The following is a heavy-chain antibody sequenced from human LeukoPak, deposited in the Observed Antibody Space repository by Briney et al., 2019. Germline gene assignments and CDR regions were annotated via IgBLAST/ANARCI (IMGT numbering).Heavy chain of an antibody. CDR2: IRSKAYRGTT. Sequence: GGSLRLSCTTSGFNFGDHAMTRVRQAPGKGLEWVGFIRSKAYRGTTEYAASVKGRFTISRDDSKSVVYLQMNSLKSEDTAVYYCSRGPIQLWVHNGVDVWGQGTTVTVSS. CDR1: GFNFGDHA. V-gene: IGHV3-49*04. CDR3: SRGPIQLWVHNGVDV. J-gene: IGHJ6*02. D-gene: IGHD5-18*01.